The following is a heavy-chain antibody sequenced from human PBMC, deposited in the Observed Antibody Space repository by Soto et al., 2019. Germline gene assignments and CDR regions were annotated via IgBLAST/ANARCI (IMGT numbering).Heavy chain of an antibody. CDR1: GGTFSSHG. CDR3: ACKGSGKYFDL. V-gene: IGHV1-69*01. Sequence: QVQLVQSGTVVQRRGSSVKVSCQASGGTFSSHGMAWVRQAPGQGLEWMGGIIPTIGTATYAPKFQGRVRIAADEPTNTAYMDPSSLRSEDTGVYCYACKGSGKYFDLWGQGTLITVSS. CDR2: IIPTIGTA. D-gene: IGHD1-26*01. J-gene: IGHJ5*02.